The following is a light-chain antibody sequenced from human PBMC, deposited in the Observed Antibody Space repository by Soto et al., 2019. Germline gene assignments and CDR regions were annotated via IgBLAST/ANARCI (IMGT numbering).Light chain of an antibody. V-gene: IGKV3-20*01. CDR3: QQYGSSPRT. CDR2: GTS. Sequence: EIVLTQSPGTLSLSPGERPTLSCRASQGVSSGYLAWYQQKPGQAPRLLIYGTSTRATGIPDRFSGSGSGTDFTLTVSRLEPEDFAVYYCQQYGSSPRTFGQGTKVDIK. J-gene: IGKJ1*01. CDR1: QGVSSGY.